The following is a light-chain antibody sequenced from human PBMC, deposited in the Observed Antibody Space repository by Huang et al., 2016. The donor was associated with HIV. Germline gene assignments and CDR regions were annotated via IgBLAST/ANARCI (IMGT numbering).Light chain of an antibody. V-gene: IGKV3-11*01. CDR2: DAS. J-gene: IGKJ5*01. CDR1: QSVSSY. CDR3: QQRSNWHSIT. Sequence: EIVLTQSPATLSLSPGERATLSCRASQSVSSYLAWYHQKPGQAPRLLIYDASNRATGIPARFSGSGSGTDFTLTISSLEPEDFADYYCQQRSNWHSITFGQGTRLEIK.